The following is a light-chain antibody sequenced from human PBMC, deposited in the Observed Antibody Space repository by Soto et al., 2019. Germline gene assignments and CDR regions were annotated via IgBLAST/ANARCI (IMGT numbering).Light chain of an antibody. CDR3: AVSDYSLHGPV. V-gene: IGLV1-44*01. CDR2: SNN. J-gene: IGLJ3*02. Sequence: QSVLTQPPSASGTPGQRVIISCSGSSSNIGNNPVNWYQQLPGTAPKLLLYSNNQRPSGVPDRFSCSKSGTSASLAISGLQSEDEADYYCAVSDYSLHGPVFGVGTKLTVL. CDR1: SSNIGNNP.